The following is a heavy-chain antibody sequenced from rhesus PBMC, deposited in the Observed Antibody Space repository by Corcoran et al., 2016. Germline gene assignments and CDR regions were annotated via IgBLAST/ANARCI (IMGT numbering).Heavy chain of an antibody. CDR1: GASLSSNY. CDR3: TRLARGYSGYSHGYFDY. D-gene: IGHD5-30*01. CDR2: NYGRGGST. Sequence: QVQLQESGPGRVKPSETLPLTCAVSGASLSSNYWSWIRQAPGEGLEGIGRNYGRGGSTDYNPSLKRRVTISIDTSKNQFSLKLSSVTAADTAVYYCTRLARGYSGYSHGYFDYWGQGVLVTVSS. V-gene: IGHV4S2*01. J-gene: IGHJ4*01.